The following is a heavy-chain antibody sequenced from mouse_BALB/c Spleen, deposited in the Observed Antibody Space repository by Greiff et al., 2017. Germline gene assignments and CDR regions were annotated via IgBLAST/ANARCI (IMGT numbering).Heavy chain of an antibody. CDR3: ARDYRYLYYFDY. J-gene: IGHJ2*01. CDR1: GYTFTSYW. Sequence: QVQLQQPGAELVKPGASVKLSCKASGYTFTSYWMHWVKQRPGQGLEWIGEINPSNGRTNYNEKFKSKATLTVDKSSSTAYMQLSSLTSEDSAVYYCARDYRYLYYFDYWGQGTTLTVSS. CDR2: INPSNGRT. D-gene: IGHD2-14*01. V-gene: IGHV1S81*02.